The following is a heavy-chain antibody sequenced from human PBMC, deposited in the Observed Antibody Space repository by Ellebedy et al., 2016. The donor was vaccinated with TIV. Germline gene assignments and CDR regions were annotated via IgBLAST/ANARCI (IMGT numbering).Heavy chain of an antibody. CDR2: IYSSGNT. J-gene: IGHJ4*02. Sequence: GESLKISCAVSGFTVSTNYISWVRQAPGKGLEWVAIIYSSGNTFYTDSARGRFTISRDNSKNTLYLQMNSLRVEDTAVYYCAGDSRGIAAPGTSLHYWGQGTLVTVSS. CDR3: AGDSRGIAAPGTSLHY. CDR1: GFTVSTNY. D-gene: IGHD6-13*01. V-gene: IGHV3-53*01.